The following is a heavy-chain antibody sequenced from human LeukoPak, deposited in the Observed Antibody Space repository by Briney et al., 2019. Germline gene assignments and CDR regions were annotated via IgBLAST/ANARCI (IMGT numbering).Heavy chain of an antibody. Sequence: SETLSLTCAVYGGSFSGYYWSWIRQPPGKGLEWIGEINHSGSTNYNPSLKSRVTISVDTSKNQFSLKLSSVAAADTAVYYCARGVVVVPAANSPYYFDYWGQGTLVTVSS. CDR1: GGSFSGYY. CDR2: INHSGST. J-gene: IGHJ4*02. CDR3: ARGVVVVPAANSPYYFDY. D-gene: IGHD2-2*01. V-gene: IGHV4-34*01.